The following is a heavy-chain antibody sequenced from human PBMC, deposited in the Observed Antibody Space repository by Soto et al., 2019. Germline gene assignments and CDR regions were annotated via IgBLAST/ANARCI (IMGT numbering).Heavy chain of an antibody. J-gene: IGHJ5*02. CDR2: IIPLFGTT. Sequence: QMQLVQSGAEVRMPGSSVKVSCKASGGTFSTYSINCVRQAPGQGLEWMGGIIPLFGTTNYAQKFKGRVTITADESTSTAYMELSSLRAEDAAVYYCARGATHGSSWYFWFDPWGQGTLVNVSS. CDR1: GGTFSTYS. CDR3: ARGATHGSSWYFWFDP. D-gene: IGHD6-13*01. V-gene: IGHV1-69*01.